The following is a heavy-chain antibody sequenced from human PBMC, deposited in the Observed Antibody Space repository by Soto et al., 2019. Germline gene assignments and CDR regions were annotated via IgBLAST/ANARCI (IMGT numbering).Heavy chain of an antibody. J-gene: IGHJ4*02. CDR3: ARGLLPPQVILTG. Sequence: GGSLRLSCAASGFTFSSYAMSWVRQAPGKGLEWVSAISGSGGSTYYADSVKGRFTISRDNSKNTLYLQMNSLRAEDTAVYYCARGLLPPQVILTGWGQGTLVTVSS. CDR2: ISGSGGST. V-gene: IGHV3-23*01. D-gene: IGHD3-9*01. CDR1: GFTFSSYA.